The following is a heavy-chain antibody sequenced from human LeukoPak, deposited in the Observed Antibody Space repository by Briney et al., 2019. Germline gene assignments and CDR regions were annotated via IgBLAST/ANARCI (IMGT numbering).Heavy chain of an antibody. CDR3: ARDCSSTRCQGPVFDN. D-gene: IGHD2-2*01. J-gene: IGHJ4*02. CDR2: IHPSGGNT. CDR1: GYTFTSNC. V-gene: IGHV1-46*01. Sequence: ASVKVSCKASGYTFTSNCMHWVRQAPGQGLEWMGIIHPSGGNTNYAQRFQGRVAMTRDTSTSTVYMELSSLRSEDTAIYYCARDCSSTRCQGPVFDNWGQGTLVTVSS.